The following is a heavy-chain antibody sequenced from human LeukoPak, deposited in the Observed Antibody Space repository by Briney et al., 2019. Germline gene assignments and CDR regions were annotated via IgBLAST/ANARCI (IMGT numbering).Heavy chain of an antibody. V-gene: IGHV4-30-4*08. Sequence: SQTLSLPCTLSGRSLSSGVYYWSWLRQPPGNGLEWIGFTYYSGSIYYNPPLKSRVTISVHTSKNQFSLKLSSVTAADTAVYYCAIEGQGSTHFDYWGQGTLVTVSS. J-gene: IGHJ4*02. D-gene: IGHD2-2*01. CDR1: GRSLSSGVYY. CDR3: AIEGQGSTHFDY. CDR2: TYYSGSI.